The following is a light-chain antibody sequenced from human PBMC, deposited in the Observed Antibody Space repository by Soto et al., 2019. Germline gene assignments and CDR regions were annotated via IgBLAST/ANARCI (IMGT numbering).Light chain of an antibody. CDR2: NNS. Sequence: QLVLTQPPSASGTPGQMVTISCSGSSSNIGSNTVNWYQQLPGMAPKLLIYNNSQRPSGVPDRFSGSKSGTSASLAISGLQSEGEADYYCAAWDDSLRGLEFGGGTKLTVL. CDR3: AAWDDSLRGLE. V-gene: IGLV1-44*01. J-gene: IGLJ2*01. CDR1: SSNIGSNT.